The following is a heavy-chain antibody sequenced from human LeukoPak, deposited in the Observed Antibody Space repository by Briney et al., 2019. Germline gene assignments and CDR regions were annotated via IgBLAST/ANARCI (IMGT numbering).Heavy chain of an antibody. CDR1: GFTFSSYE. J-gene: IGHJ4*02. V-gene: IGHV3-48*03. CDR3: ARHVVAVGFDY. D-gene: IGHD3-22*01. Sequence: GGSLRLSCAASGFTFSSYEMNWVRQAPGKGLEWVSYISSSGSTIYYADSVKGRFTISRDNAKNSLYLQMNSLRVEDTAVYYCARHVVAVGFDYWGQGTLVTVSS. CDR2: ISSSGSTI.